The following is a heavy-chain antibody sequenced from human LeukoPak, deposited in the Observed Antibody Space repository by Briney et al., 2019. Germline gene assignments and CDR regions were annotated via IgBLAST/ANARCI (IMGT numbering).Heavy chain of an antibody. J-gene: IGHJ5*02. CDR3: ATSGWNGGGGFDA. Sequence: SETLSLTCDVSGGSFSGYYWSWIRQPPGKGLEWIGEISHSGTTNYNPSLKSRVSMSVGASSTQFSLIMTSVTAADTAVYYCATSGWNGGGGFDAWGQGTLVIVS. CDR1: GGSFSGYY. D-gene: IGHD3-16*01. V-gene: IGHV4-34*01. CDR2: ISHSGTT.